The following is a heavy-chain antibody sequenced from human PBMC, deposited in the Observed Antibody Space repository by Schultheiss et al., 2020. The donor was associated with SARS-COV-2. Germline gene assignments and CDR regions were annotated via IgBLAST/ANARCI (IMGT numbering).Heavy chain of an antibody. J-gene: IGHJ4*02. CDR3: ARGLRRYYGSSGKGYFDY. V-gene: IGHV3-13*05. Sequence: GESLKISCAASGFTFSSYDMHWVRQATGKGLEWVSTIGTAGDPYYPGSVKGRFTISRENAKNSLYLQMNSLRAGDTAVYYCARGLRRYYGSSGKGYFDYWGQGTLVTVSS. CDR1: GFTFSSYD. CDR2: IGTAGDP. D-gene: IGHD3-22*01.